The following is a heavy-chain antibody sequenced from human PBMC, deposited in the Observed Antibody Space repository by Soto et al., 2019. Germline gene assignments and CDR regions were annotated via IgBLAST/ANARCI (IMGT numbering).Heavy chain of an antibody. Sequence: TGGSLRLSCAVSGFIFSDFSMNWVRQAPGKGLEWVASIGSSGGNSFYADSVKGRFIISRDNAKTSLDLQINSLRAEDTAVYYCARAKRHNSLVGIFGIDVWGEVTTVPVSP. V-gene: IGHV3-21*01. J-gene: IGHJ6*04. D-gene: IGHD2-21*01. CDR1: GFIFSDFS. CDR2: IGSSGGNS. CDR3: ARAKRHNSLVGIFGIDV.